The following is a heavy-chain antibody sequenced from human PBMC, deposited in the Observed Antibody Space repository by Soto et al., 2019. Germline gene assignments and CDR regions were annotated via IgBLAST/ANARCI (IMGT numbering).Heavy chain of an antibody. D-gene: IGHD3-3*01. V-gene: IGHV1-3*01. CDR1: GYTFTSYA. Sequence: ASVKVSCKASGYTFTSYAMHWVRQAPGQRLEWMGWINAGNGNTKYSQKFQGRVTITRDTSASTAYMELSSLRSEDTAVYYCASGYYDFWSGYPSIDYWGQGTLVTVSS. CDR3: ASGYYDFWSGYPSIDY. J-gene: IGHJ4*02. CDR2: INAGNGNT.